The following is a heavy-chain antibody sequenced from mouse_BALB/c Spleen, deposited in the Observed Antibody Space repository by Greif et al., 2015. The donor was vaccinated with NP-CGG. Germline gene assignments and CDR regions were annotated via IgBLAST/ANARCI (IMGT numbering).Heavy chain of an antibody. CDR3: ARENYRYEAWFAY. J-gene: IGHJ3*01. Sequence: EVMLVESGGGLVKPRGSLKLSCAASGFTFSDYYMYWVRQTPEKRLEWVATISDGGSYTYYPDSVKGRFTISRDNAKNNLYLQMSSLKSEDTAMYYCARENYRYEAWFAYWGQGTLVTVSA. D-gene: IGHD2-14*01. CDR1: GFTFSDYY. V-gene: IGHV5-4*02. CDR2: ISDGGSYT.